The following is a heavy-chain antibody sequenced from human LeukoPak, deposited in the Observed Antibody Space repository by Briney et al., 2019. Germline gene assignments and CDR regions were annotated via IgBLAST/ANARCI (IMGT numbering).Heavy chain of an antibody. V-gene: IGHV4-59*11. CDR2: IYYSGST. D-gene: IGHD3-22*01. J-gene: IGHJ4*02. Sequence: SETLSLTCTVSGGSISSHYRSWIRQPPGKGLEWIGYIYYSGSTNYNPSLKSRVTISVDTSKNQFSLKLSSVTAADTAVYYCARVYDSSGTFDYWGQGTLVTVSS. CDR3: ARVYDSSGTFDY. CDR1: GGSISSHY.